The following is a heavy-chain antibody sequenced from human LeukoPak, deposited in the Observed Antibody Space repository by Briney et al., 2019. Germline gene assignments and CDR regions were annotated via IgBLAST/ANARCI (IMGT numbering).Heavy chain of an antibody. CDR2: INHSGST. CDR1: GGSFSGYY. CDR3: ARAGYDSSGYYYYSFDY. J-gene: IGHJ4*02. Sequence: SETLSLTCAVYGGSFSGYYWNWIRQPPGKGLEWIGEINHSGSTNYNPSLKSRVTISVDTSKNQFSLKLSSVTAADTAVYYCARAGYDSSGYYYYSFDYWGQGTLVTVSS. D-gene: IGHD3-22*01. V-gene: IGHV4-34*09.